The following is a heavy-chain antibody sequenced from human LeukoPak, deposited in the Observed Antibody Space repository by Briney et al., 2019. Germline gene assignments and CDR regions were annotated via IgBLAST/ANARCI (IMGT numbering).Heavy chain of an antibody. CDR2: IYYSGST. J-gene: IGHJ4*02. V-gene: IGHV4-30-4*08. CDR1: GGSISSGDYY. Sequence: PSETLSLTCTVSGGSISSGDYYWRWIRQPPGKGLEWIGYIYYSGSTYYNLSLNSRVTISVDTSKNQFSLKLSSVTATDTAVYYCARGPYYFDYWGQGTLVTVSS. CDR3: ARGPYYFDY.